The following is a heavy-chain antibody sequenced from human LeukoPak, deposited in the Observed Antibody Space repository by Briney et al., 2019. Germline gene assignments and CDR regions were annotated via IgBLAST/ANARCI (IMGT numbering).Heavy chain of an antibody. D-gene: IGHD1-26*01. CDR2: ISGSSSST. J-gene: IGHJ3*02. Sequence: GGSLRLSCAASGFTFRSYAMSWVRQAPGKGLEWVSAISGSSSSTYYADSVKGRFSISRDNSKNTLYLQMNSLRAEDMALYYCAKGSAATPRADAFDIWGQGTMVTVSS. CDR1: GFTFRSYA. V-gene: IGHV3-23*01. CDR3: AKGSAATPRADAFDI.